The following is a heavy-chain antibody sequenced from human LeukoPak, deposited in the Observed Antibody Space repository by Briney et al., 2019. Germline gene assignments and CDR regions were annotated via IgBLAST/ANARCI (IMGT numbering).Heavy chain of an antibody. CDR2: INPNSGGT. V-gene: IGHV1-2*02. Sequence: GASVKVSCKASGYTFTGYYMHWVRQAPGQGLEWMGWINPNSGGTSYAQKFQGRVTMTRDTSISTAYMELSRLRSDDTAVYYCARVYDILTGYYYYGMDVWGQGTTVTVSS. J-gene: IGHJ6*02. CDR1: GYTFTGYY. CDR3: ARVYDILTGYYYYGMDV. D-gene: IGHD3-9*01.